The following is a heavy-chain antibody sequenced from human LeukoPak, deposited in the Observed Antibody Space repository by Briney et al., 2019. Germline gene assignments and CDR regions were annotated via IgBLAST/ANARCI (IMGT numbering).Heavy chain of an antibody. D-gene: IGHD3-22*01. Sequence: GGSLRLSCAASGFTFSSYGMHWVRQAPGKGLKWVAFIRYDGSNKYYADSVKGRFTISRDNSKNTLYLQMNSLRAEDTAVYYCAKGGTNYYDSSGPLDWGQGTLVTVSS. V-gene: IGHV3-30*02. J-gene: IGHJ4*02. CDR2: IRYDGSNK. CDR1: GFTFSSYG. CDR3: AKGGTNYYDSSGPLD.